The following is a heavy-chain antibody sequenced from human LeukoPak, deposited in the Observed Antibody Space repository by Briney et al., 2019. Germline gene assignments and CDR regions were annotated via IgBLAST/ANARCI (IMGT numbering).Heavy chain of an antibody. J-gene: IGHJ4*02. CDR3: AADNQQITV. CDR1: GFTFTNSA. Sequence: SVKVSCKASGFTFTNSAMQWVRQARGQRLEWIGWIVVGSGNTNYAQKFQERVTITRDMSTSTAYMELSSLRSEDTAIYYCAADNQQITVWGQGTLVTVPS. D-gene: IGHD5-24*01. CDR2: IVVGSGNT. V-gene: IGHV1-58*02.